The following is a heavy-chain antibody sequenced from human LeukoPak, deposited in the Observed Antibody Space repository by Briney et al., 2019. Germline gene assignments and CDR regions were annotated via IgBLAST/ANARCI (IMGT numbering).Heavy chain of an antibody. Sequence: GGSLRLSCAASGFTFSSYSMNWVRQAPGKGLEWVSSISSSSSYIYYADSVKGRFAISRDNAKNSLYLQMNSLRAEDTAVYYCARGTTYYDILTGYQTQYHFDYWGQGTLVTVSS. CDR3: ARGTTYYDILTGYQTQYHFDY. CDR2: ISSSSSYI. J-gene: IGHJ4*02. CDR1: GFTFSSYS. V-gene: IGHV3-21*01. D-gene: IGHD3-9*01.